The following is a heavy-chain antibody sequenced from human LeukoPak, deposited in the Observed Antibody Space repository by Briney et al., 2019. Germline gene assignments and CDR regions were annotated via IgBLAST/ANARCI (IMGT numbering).Heavy chain of an antibody. CDR3: ARAYYYDSTGYYITYYFDY. CDR2: ITGGGGT. D-gene: IGHD3-22*01. V-gene: IGHV3-23*01. Sequence: GGSLRLSCAASGFTFYNYAMSWVRQAPGKGLEWVSGITGGGGTYYADSVKGRFTISRDNSKNTLYLQMNSLRAEDTAIYYCARAYYYDSTGYYITYYFDYWGQGTLVTVSS. CDR1: GFTFYNYA. J-gene: IGHJ4*02.